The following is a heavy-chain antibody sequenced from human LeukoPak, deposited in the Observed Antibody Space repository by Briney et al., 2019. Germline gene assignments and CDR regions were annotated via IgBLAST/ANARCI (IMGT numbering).Heavy chain of an antibody. Sequence: GGSLRLSCAGSGFTFSSDEMNWVPQAPGKGLEWVSLIYNDGRRTYYADSVRGRFTISRDTSEGTVYLQMDSRRPEDTAVYYCATDGYHYFDYWGQGTLVTVSS. D-gene: IGHD5-12*01. CDR2: IYNDGRRT. J-gene: IGHJ4*02. CDR3: ATDGYHYFDY. V-gene: IGHV3-53*01. CDR1: GFTFSSDE.